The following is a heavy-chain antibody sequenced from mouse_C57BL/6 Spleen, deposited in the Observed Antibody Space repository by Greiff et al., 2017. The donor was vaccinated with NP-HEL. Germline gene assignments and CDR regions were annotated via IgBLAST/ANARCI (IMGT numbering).Heavy chain of an antibody. V-gene: IGHV1-61*01. Sequence: QVQLQQPGAELVRPGSSVKLSCKASGYTFTSYWMDWVKQRPGQGLEWIGNIYPSDSETHYNQKFKDKATLTVDKSSSTAYMQLSSLTSEDSAVYYCARYYSNGYAMDYWGQGTSVTVSS. D-gene: IGHD2-5*01. CDR3: ARYYSNGYAMDY. J-gene: IGHJ4*01. CDR1: GYTFTSYW. CDR2: IYPSDSET.